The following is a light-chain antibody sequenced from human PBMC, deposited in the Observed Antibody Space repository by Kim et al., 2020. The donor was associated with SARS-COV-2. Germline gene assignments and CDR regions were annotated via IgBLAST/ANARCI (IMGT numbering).Light chain of an antibody. Sequence: SPGQSGTISCTGTNGDVGGYKYVSWYQQHPGKAPKLMIYDVSKRPSGVPDRFTGSKSGNTASLTISGLQAEDEADYYCFSYAGNYVFGTGTKVTVL. V-gene: IGLV2-11*03. CDR3: FSYAGNYV. CDR1: NGDVGGYKY. J-gene: IGLJ1*01. CDR2: DVS.